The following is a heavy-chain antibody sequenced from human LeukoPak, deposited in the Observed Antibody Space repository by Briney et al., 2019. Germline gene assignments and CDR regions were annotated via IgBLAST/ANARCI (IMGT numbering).Heavy chain of an antibody. V-gene: IGHV3-23*01. CDR1: GFTFSSYA. J-gene: IGHJ4*02. Sequence: GGSLRLSCVASGFTFSSYAMSWVRQAPGKGLEWVSAISGGGLSTYYADSVKGRFTISRDNSKNTLYLQMNSLRAEDTAVYYCARLAYCGGDCYFFDYWGQGTLVTVSS. CDR2: ISGGGLST. CDR3: ARLAYCGGDCYFFDY. D-gene: IGHD2-21*01.